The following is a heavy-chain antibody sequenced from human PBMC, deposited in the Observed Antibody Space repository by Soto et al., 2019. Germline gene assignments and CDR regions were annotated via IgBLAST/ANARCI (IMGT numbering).Heavy chain of an antibody. CDR1: GFIFSGYG. CDR3: EKDLGYYGCSGSMERGAFYI. V-gene: IGHV3-30*18. Sequence: QVQLVESGGGVVQPGRSLRLSCAASGFIFSGYGMHWVRQAPGKGLEWVAVISYDGSKKYYVDSVKGRFTISRDNSKNWLYRQMDCVRAEGTSVYYCEKDLGYYGCSGSMERGAFYIWGQGTMVTVSS. D-gene: IGHD3-22*01. CDR2: ISYDGSKK. J-gene: IGHJ3*02.